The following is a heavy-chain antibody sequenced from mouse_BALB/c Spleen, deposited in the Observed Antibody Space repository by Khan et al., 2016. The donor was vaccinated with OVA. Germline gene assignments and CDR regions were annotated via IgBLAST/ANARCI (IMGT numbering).Heavy chain of an antibody. CDR1: GYIFTDYA. CDR3: AGRFIY. J-gene: IGHJ3*01. D-gene: IGHD1-1*01. V-gene: IGHV9-2-1*01. Sequence: QIQLVQSGPQLKKPGETVKISCRASGYIFTDYAMHWVRQAPGKVLRWMGWINTETGEATYADDFKGRFAFSLETSATTAYLQINNLTTDDPATYFCAGRFIYWGQGTLVTVSA. CDR2: INTETGEA.